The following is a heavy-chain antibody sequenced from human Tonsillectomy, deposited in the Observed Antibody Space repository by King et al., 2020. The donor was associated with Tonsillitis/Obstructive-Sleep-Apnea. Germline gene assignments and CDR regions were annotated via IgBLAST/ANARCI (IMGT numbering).Heavy chain of an antibody. Sequence: VQLVKSGGGVVQPGRSRRLSCVASGVTFRHYAMHWVRQSPGKGLEWAALISYDGSDKYYADSVKGRFTVSRDNSKNTLYLQMNFLRPEDTAVYYCARGEMATISPAFDIWGQGTMVTVSS. J-gene: IGHJ3*02. CDR2: ISYDGSDK. CDR1: GVTFRHYA. V-gene: IGHV3-30*04. D-gene: IGHD5-24*01. CDR3: ARGEMATISPAFDI.